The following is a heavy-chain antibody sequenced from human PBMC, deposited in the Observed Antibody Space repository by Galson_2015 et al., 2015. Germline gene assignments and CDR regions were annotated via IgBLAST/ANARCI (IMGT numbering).Heavy chain of an antibody. V-gene: IGHV1-18*04. CDR1: GYTFTSYG. CDR2: ITTYNGDT. CDR3: AREGGCGSGSYIGIDY. D-gene: IGHD3-10*01. Sequence: SVKVSCKASGYTFTSYGFTWVRQAPGQGLEWMGWITTYNGDTKYAQKLQGRVTLTTDTSTSTAYMELRSLRSDDTAVYYCAREGGCGSGSYIGIDYWGQGTLVTVSS. J-gene: IGHJ4*02.